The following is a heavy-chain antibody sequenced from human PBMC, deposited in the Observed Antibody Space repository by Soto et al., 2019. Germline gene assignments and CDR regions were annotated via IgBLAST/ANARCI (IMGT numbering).Heavy chain of an antibody. J-gene: IGHJ5*02. CDR2: ISYDGSNK. Sequence: QVQLVESGGGVVQPGRSLRLSCAASGFTFRSYGLHWVRQAPGKGLVWVVVISYDGSNKYYADSVKGRFTISRDNSKNALYVQMNSLRAEDTAVYYCAKVPSSGCYWAINWFDPSGQGTLVTVSS. CDR3: AKVPSSGCYWAINWFDP. CDR1: GFTFRSYG. V-gene: IGHV3-30*18. D-gene: IGHD6-19*01.